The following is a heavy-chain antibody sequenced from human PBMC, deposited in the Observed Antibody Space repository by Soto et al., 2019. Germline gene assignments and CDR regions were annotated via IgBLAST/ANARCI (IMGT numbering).Heavy chain of an antibody. CDR2: INHSGST. J-gene: IGHJ4*02. Sequence: SETLSLTCAVYGGSFSGYYWSWIRQPPGKGLEWIGEINHSGSTNYNPSLKSRVTISVDTSKNQFSLKVSSVTAADTAVYYCARGKTYCTGGSCYEQFDYWGQGTLVTVSS. CDR1: GGSFSGYY. V-gene: IGHV4-34*01. D-gene: IGHD2-15*01. CDR3: ARGKTYCTGGSCYEQFDY.